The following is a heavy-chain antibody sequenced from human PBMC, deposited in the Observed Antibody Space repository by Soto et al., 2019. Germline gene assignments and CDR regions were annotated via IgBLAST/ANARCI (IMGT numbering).Heavy chain of an antibody. CDR3: AGRDCSGTNCYYLEYYYMDV. CDR2: IYYSGST. Sequence: QVQLQESGPGLVRPSETLSLTCTVSGGSFSSYYWTWIRQSPGKGLEWIGYIYYSGSTDYNPSLRGRLAISIDTSKNQFSLRLNSMTAADTAVYYCAGRDCSGTNCYYLEYYYMDVWGKGTTVTVSS. V-gene: IGHV4-59*08. CDR1: GGSFSSYY. J-gene: IGHJ6*03. D-gene: IGHD2-2*01.